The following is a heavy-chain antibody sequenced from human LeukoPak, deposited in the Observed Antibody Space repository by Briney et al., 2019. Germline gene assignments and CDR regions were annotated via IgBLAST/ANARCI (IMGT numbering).Heavy chain of an antibody. CDR2: ISGSGGTT. CDR1: GFTFSSYS. CDR3: ATSGSYNY. V-gene: IGHV3-23*01. Sequence: PGGSLRLSCAASGFTFSSYSMNWVRQAPGKGLEWVSGISGSGGTTYYADSAKGRFTISRDNSKNTLYLQMNSLRAEDTAVYYCATSGSYNYWGQGTLVTVSS. D-gene: IGHD1-26*01. J-gene: IGHJ4*02.